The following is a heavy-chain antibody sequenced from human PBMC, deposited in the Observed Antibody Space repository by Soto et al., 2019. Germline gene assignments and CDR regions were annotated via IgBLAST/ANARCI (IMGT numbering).Heavy chain of an antibody. CDR3: AREVDDYGDGPFDY. CDR2: IYYSGST. J-gene: IGHJ4*02. D-gene: IGHD4-17*01. Sequence: QVQLQESGRGLVKPSQTLSLTCTVSGGSISSGCYYWSWIRQHPGKGLEWIGYIYYSGSTYYNPSLKSRVTISVDTSKNQFFLKLSSVTAADTAVYYSAREVDDYGDGPFDYWGQGTLVTVSS. V-gene: IGHV4-31*03. CDR1: GGSISSGCYY.